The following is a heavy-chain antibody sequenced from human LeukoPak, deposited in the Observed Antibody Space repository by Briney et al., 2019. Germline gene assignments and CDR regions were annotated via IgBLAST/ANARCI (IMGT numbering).Heavy chain of an antibody. CDR1: GFTFSSYA. Sequence: LRLSCAASGFTFSSYAMSWIRQPPEKGLEWIGSTYYSGSTYYNPSLKSRVTISVDTSKNQFSLNLGSVTAADTAVYYCARRKGIAAALDYWGQGTLVTVSS. CDR2: TYYSGST. J-gene: IGHJ4*02. V-gene: IGHV4-30-2*03. D-gene: IGHD6-13*01. CDR3: ARRKGIAAALDY.